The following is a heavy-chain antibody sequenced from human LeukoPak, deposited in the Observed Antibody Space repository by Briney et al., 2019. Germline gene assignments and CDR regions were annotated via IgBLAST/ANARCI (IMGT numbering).Heavy chain of an antibody. CDR2: ISSSSSTI. Sequence: GGSLRLSCAASGFTFSSYSINWVRQAPGKGLGRVSYISSSSSTIYYADSVKGRFTISRDNAKNSLYLQMNSLRAEDTAVYYCARVDRGGAATEAAFDIWGQGTMVTVSS. CDR1: GFTFSSYS. J-gene: IGHJ3*02. CDR3: ARVDRGGAATEAAFDI. V-gene: IGHV3-48*04. D-gene: IGHD3-16*01.